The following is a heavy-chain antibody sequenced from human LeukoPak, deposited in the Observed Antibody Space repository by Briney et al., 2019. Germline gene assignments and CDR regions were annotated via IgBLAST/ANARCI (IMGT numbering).Heavy chain of an antibody. CDR3: ARVSSGVAVAGTDWFDP. CDR2: IYYSGST. V-gene: IGHV4-59*11. J-gene: IGHJ5*02. Sequence: SETLSLTCTVSGGSISSHYWSWIRQPPGKGLEWIGYIYYSGSTNYNPSLKSRVTISVDTCKNQFSLKLSSVTAADTAVYYCARVSSGVAVAGTDWFDPWGQGTLVTVSS. D-gene: IGHD6-19*01. CDR1: GGSISSHY.